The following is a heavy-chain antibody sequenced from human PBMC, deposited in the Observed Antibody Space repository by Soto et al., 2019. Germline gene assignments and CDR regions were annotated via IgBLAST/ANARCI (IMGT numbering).Heavy chain of an antibody. J-gene: IGHJ4*02. Sequence: GGSLRLSCAASGFIFTTYAMHWVRQAPGKELEWVAVVAYDGTNDYYADSVKGRFTISRDNSKDTLYLQMNSLRAEDTAVYYCARDLSSGWLGDYWGQGTLVTVSS. D-gene: IGHD6-19*01. CDR3: ARDLSSGWLGDY. V-gene: IGHV3-30-3*01. CDR2: VAYDGTND. CDR1: GFIFTTYA.